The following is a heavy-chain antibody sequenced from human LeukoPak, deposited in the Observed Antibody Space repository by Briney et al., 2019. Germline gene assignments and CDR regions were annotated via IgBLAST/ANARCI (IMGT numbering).Heavy chain of an antibody. CDR1: GFTFSSYG. CDR2: ISYDGSNK. Sequence: GGSLRLSCAASGFTFSSYGMHWVRQAPGKGLEWVAVISYDGSNKYYADSVKGRFTISRDNSKNTLYLQMNSLRAEDTAVYYCAKDRRPPARQWLRLEYYFDYWGQGTLVTVSS. D-gene: IGHD5-12*01. J-gene: IGHJ4*02. CDR3: AKDRRPPARQWLRLEYYFDY. V-gene: IGHV3-30*18.